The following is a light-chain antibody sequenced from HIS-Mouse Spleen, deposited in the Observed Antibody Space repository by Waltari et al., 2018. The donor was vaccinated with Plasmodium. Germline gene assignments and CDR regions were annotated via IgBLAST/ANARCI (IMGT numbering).Light chain of an antibody. Sequence: DIQMTQSPSSLSASVGDRVTITCQASQDISNYLNCYQQKPGKAPKLLIYDASKLETGVPSRFSGSGSGTDFTFTISILQPEDIATYYCQQYDNLPPLFTFGPGTKVDIK. J-gene: IGKJ3*01. CDR3: QQYDNLPPLFT. CDR2: DAS. V-gene: IGKV1-33*01. CDR1: QDISNY.